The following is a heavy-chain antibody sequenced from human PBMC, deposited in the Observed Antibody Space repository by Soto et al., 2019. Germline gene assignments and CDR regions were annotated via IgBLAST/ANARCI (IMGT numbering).Heavy chain of an antibody. J-gene: IGHJ4*02. CDR2: ISHDGNSK. CDR1: GFTFRDHG. Sequence: VQLVESGGGVVQPGTSLRLSCAASGFTFRDHGMHWVRQAPGKGLEWVAVISHDGNSKYYGDSVKGRFTVSRDNSNNMAYLQMNSLRLEDTAMYYCAKQFDLGGLEDYWGQGTLVTVSS. D-gene: IGHD1-1*01. CDR3: AKQFDLGGLEDY. V-gene: IGHV3-30*18.